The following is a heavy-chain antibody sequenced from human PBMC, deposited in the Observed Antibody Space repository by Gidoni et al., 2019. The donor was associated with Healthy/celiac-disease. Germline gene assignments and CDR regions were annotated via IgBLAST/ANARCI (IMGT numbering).Heavy chain of an antibody. CDR3: ARTPQLVGFE. D-gene: IGHD6-13*01. CDR2: IYYSGST. CDR1: GGSISSYY. V-gene: IGHV4-59*01. Sequence: QVQLQESGPGLVKPSETLSLTCTVSGGSISSYYWSWIRQPPGKGLEWIGYIYYSGSTNYNPSLKSRVTISVDTSKNQFSLKLSSVTAADTAVYYCARTPQLVGFEWGQGTLVTVSS. J-gene: IGHJ4*02.